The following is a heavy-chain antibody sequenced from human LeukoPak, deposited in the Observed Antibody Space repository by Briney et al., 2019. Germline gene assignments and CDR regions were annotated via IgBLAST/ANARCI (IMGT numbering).Heavy chain of an antibody. D-gene: IGHD1-26*01. J-gene: IGHJ6*02. CDR2: LSGNGGST. V-gene: IGHV3-64D*06. Sequence: GGSLRLSCSTSGFTFSSYAMHWVRQAPGKGLEYVSALSGNGGSTYYADSVKGRFTSSSDNSKNTLYLQMSSLSTEDTAVYYCVNEVGAYYYGMDVWGQGTTITVS. CDR1: GFTFSSYA. CDR3: VNEVGAYYYGMDV.